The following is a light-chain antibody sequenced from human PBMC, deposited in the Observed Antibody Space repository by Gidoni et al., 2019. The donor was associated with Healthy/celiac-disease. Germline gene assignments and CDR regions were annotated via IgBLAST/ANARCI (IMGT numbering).Light chain of an antibody. Sequence: DSEMTQSPSSLSASVGDRVTSTCQASQDISNYLNWYQQKPGKAPKLLIYDASNLETGVPSRFSGSGSGTDFTLTISSLQPEDIATYYCQQYDNLPLTFGPGTKVDIK. J-gene: IGKJ3*01. V-gene: IGKV1-33*01. CDR3: QQYDNLPLT. CDR2: DAS. CDR1: QDISNY.